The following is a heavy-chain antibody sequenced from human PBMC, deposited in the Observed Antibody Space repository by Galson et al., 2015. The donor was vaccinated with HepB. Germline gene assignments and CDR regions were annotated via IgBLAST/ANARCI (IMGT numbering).Heavy chain of an antibody. CDR1: GYTVTGYY. J-gene: IGHJ4*02. Sequence: SVKVSCKASGYTVTGYYLHWVRQAHGQGLEWMGRINPNSGGTNYAQKFQGRVTMTRDTSISTAYMELSRLRSDDTAVYYCATNLRGLAFYFDSSGYYLDYWGQGTLVTVSS. CDR2: INPNSGGT. CDR3: ATNLRGLAFYFDSSGYYLDY. V-gene: IGHV1-2*02. D-gene: IGHD3-22*01.